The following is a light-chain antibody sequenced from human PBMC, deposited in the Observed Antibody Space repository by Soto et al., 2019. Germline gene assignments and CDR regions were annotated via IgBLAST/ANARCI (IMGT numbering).Light chain of an antibody. Sequence: QSAPIQPASVSGSPGQSITISCTGTNSDIGLFSLVSWYQQYPDKAPKLILYEVSKWPSGIPHRFSGSKSGNTASLTISGLQAEDEAGYYCCSYAGSRTWVFGGGTQLTVL. CDR1: NSDIGLFSL. J-gene: IGLJ3*02. CDR2: EVS. V-gene: IGLV2-23*02. CDR3: CSYAGSRTWV.